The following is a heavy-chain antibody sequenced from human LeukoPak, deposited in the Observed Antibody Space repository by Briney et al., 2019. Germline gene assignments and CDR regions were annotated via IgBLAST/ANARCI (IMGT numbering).Heavy chain of an antibody. CDR3: ARAVRYCSSTSCQWVDY. Sequence: PSETLSLSCTVSGGSISIGDYYWSCIRQPPGKGLEWIGYSYYSGSTYYNPSLKRRVTISVDTSKNQFSLKLSSVTAADTAVYYCARAVRYCSSTSCQWVDYWGQGTLVTVSS. CDR1: GGSISIGDYY. V-gene: IGHV4-30-4*01. J-gene: IGHJ4*02. CDR2: SYYSGST. D-gene: IGHD2-2*01.